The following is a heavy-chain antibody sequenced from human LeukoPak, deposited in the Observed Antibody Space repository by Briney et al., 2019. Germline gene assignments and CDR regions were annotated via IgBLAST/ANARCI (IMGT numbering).Heavy chain of an antibody. J-gene: IGHJ4*02. D-gene: IGHD6-13*01. CDR3: ASPPSSWNKDFDY. CDR1: GYTLTELS. CDR2: FDPEDGET. V-gene: IGHV1-24*01. Sequence: GASVEVSCKVSGYTLTELSMHWVRQAPGKGLEWMGGFDPEDGETIYAQKFQGRVTMTEDTSTDTAYMELSSLRSEDTAVYYCASPPSSWNKDFDYWGQGTLVTVSS.